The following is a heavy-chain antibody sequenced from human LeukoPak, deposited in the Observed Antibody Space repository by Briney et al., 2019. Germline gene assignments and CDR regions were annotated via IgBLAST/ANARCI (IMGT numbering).Heavy chain of an antibody. J-gene: IGHJ4*02. CDR1: GFTFSSYS. CDR2: ISSSSSYI. V-gene: IGHV3-21*01. CDR3: AREGYSSGWYHNFDY. Sequence: GGSLRLSCAASGFTFSSYSMNWVRQAPGKGLEWVSSISSSSSYIYYADSVKGRFTISRDNAKNSLYLQMNSLRAEDTAVYYCAREGYSSGWYHNFDYWGQGTLVTVSS. D-gene: IGHD6-19*01.